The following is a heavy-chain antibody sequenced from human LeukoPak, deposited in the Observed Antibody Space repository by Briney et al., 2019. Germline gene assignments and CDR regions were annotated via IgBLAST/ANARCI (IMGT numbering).Heavy chain of an antibody. CDR2: ISGSGGST. V-gene: IGHV3-23*01. CDR1: GFTFSSYA. D-gene: IGHD3-9*01. Sequence: GGSLRLSCAASGFTFSSYAMSWVRQAPGKGLEWVSAISGSGGSTYYADSVKGRFTISRDNSKNTLYLQMNSLRAEDTAVYYCAKDGTGLRYFDWLLGSPDYWGQGTLVTVSS. J-gene: IGHJ4*02. CDR3: AKDGTGLRYFDWLLGSPDY.